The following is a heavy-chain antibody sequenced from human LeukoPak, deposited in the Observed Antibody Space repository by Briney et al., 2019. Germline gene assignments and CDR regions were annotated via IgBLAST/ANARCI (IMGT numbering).Heavy chain of an antibody. D-gene: IGHD2-2*01. CDR3: ARVDCSSTSCYPPTWFDP. Sequence: SETLSLTCTVSGGSISSSSYYWGWIRQPPGKGLEWIGEINHSGSTNYNPSLKSRVTISVDTSKNQFSLKLSSVTAADTAVYYCARVDCSSTSCYPPTWFDPWGQGTLVTVSS. CDR1: GGSISSSSYY. J-gene: IGHJ5*02. CDR2: INHSGST. V-gene: IGHV4-39*07.